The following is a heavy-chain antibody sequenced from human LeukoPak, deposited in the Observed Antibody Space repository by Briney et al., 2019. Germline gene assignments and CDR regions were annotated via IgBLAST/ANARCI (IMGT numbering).Heavy chain of an antibody. V-gene: IGHV1-8*01. CDR2: MNPNCGNT. J-gene: IGHJ4*02. CDR3: ARGRGYSNGWFEADDY. D-gene: IGHD6-19*01. CDR1: GYPFISYD. Sequence: ASVKVSCKASGYPFISYDINWVRHAPGQGLELMGWMNPNCGNTGYAQRFQGRVTMTRNTSISTAYMEVSSLRSEDTAMYFCARGRGYSNGWFEADDYWGQGTLVTVSS.